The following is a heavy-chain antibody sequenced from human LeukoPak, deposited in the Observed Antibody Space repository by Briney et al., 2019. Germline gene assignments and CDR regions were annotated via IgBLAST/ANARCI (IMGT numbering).Heavy chain of an antibody. CDR3: ARALATDPY. V-gene: IGHV3-74*01. CDR1: GFTFSSYS. D-gene: IGHD1-26*01. J-gene: IGHJ4*02. CDR2: INSDGSTT. Sequence: GGSLRLSCAASGFTFSSYSMHWVRQAPGKGLVWVSRINSDGSTTNYADSVKGRFTISRDNAKNTLYLQMNSLRAEDTAVYYCARALATDPYWGQGTLVTVSA.